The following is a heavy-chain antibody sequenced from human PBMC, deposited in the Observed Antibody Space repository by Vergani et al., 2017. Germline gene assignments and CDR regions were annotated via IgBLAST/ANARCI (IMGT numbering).Heavy chain of an antibody. CDR3: ARNTGTYDFAARAGDWFDP. Sequence: QVQLVQSGAEVKKPGASVKVSCKASGYTFTSYYMHWVRQAPGQGLEWMGIINPSGGSTSYAQKFQGRVTMTRDTSTSTVYMELNSLRAEDTAVYYCARNTGTYDFAARAGDWFDPWGQGTLVTVSS. CDR2: INPSGGST. J-gene: IGHJ5*02. V-gene: IGHV1-46*01. D-gene: IGHD3-3*01. CDR1: GYTFTSYY.